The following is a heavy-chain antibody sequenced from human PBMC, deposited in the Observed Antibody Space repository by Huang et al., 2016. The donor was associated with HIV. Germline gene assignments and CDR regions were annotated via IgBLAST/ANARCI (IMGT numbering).Heavy chain of an antibody. CDR2: IIPRFGSR. J-gene: IGHJ3*01. D-gene: IGHD3-16*01. Sequence: QVQLVQSGAEVRKPGSSVTVSCRASGGSFNNFGINGVRQAPGQGLEWMGGIIPRFGSRNDAQRFQGRVTITADETTGVVYMELSSLRSDDTAVYFCAKRGGAWGSPYAFDLWGPGTMVTVSS. CDR3: AKRGGAWGSPYAFDL. CDR1: GGSFNNFG. V-gene: IGHV1-69*13.